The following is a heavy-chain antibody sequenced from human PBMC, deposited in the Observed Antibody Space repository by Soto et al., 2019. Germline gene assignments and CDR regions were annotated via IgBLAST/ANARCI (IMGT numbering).Heavy chain of an antibody. J-gene: IGHJ4*02. CDR1: GFTFSSYG. D-gene: IGHD3-22*01. CDR3: AKDLEYYYDSSGYYPEAY. CDR2: ISYDGSNK. Sequence: WGSLRLSCAASGFTFSSYGMHWVRQAPGKGLEWVAVISYDGSNKYYADSVKGRFTISRDNSKNTLYLQMNSLRAEDTAVYYCAKDLEYYYDSSGYYPEAYWGQGTLVTVSS. V-gene: IGHV3-30*18.